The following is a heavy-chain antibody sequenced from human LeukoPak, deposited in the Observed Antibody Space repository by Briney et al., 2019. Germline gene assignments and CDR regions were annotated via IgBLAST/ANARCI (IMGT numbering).Heavy chain of an antibody. D-gene: IGHD3-22*01. CDR1: GFTFSDYS. CDR3: ARGAYYYED. J-gene: IGHJ4*02. Sequence: GGSLRLSCAASGFTFSDYSMDWVRQAPGKGLEWVSYISDTGHAIYYADSVKGRFIISRDNAKNSLYLQMNSLRAEDTAVYYCARGAYYYEDWGQGTLVTVSS. V-gene: IGHV3-48*01. CDR2: ISDTGHAI.